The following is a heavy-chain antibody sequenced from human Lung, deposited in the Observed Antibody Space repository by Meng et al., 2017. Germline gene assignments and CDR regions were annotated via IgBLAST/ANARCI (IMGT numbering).Heavy chain of an antibody. Sequence: VPLQGTGPGVLKSSGSLSLTCAGSVGTINSDKWVSWFPQPPVKGLGWIGEIYHSGSTNYNPSLKSRITISVDKPKNQFSLTLSSVTAADTAVYYCTKNDFYCLGYWGQGTLVTVSS. D-gene: IGHD2-21*01. J-gene: IGHJ4*02. V-gene: IGHV4-4*02. CDR2: IYHSGST. CDR1: VGTINSDKW. CDR3: TKNDFYCLGY.